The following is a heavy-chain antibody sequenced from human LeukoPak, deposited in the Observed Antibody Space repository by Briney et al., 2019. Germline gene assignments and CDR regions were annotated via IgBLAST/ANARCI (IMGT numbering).Heavy chain of an antibody. V-gene: IGHV4-59*08. CDR1: GGSISSYY. CDR2: IYYSGST. D-gene: IGHD3-10*01. Sequence: PSETPSLTCTVSGGSISSYYWSWIRQPPGKGLEWIGYIYYSGSTNYNPSLKSRVTISVDTSKNQFSLKLSSVTAADTAVYYCARLPRLWFGESKGAFDIWGQGTMVTVSS. J-gene: IGHJ3*02. CDR3: ARLPRLWFGESKGAFDI.